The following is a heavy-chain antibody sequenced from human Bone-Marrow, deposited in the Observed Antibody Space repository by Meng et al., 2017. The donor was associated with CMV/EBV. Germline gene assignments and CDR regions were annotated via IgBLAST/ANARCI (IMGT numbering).Heavy chain of an antibody. J-gene: IGHJ4*02. CDR3: AGTWESTSSGGFFRG. CDR1: GGTFSNSA. Sequence: SVKVSCKASGGTFSNSAISWVRQAPGQGLEWVGRIIPASGTAIHAQKFQGRVTITSDESASTGYMELSSLRSEDTAVYYCAGTWESTSSGGFFRGWGQGTRVTVSS. D-gene: IGHD1-26*01. CDR2: IIPASGTA. V-gene: IGHV1-69*13.